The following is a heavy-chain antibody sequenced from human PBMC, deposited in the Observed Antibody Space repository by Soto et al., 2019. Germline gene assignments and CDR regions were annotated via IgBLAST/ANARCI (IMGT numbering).Heavy chain of an antibody. CDR1: GFTFSTCD. J-gene: IGHJ4*02. CDR3: ARDQGGYGYFDY. CDR2: ISSTSNTI. D-gene: IGHD5-18*01. Sequence: EVQLVESGGSLVQPGRSLRLSCAASGFTFSTCDMNWVRQAPGKGLEWISYISSTSNTIYYADSVKGRFTISRDNAKNSLYLQMTSLGDEDTAVYYCARDQGGYGYFDYWGQGTLVTVSS. V-gene: IGHV3-48*02.